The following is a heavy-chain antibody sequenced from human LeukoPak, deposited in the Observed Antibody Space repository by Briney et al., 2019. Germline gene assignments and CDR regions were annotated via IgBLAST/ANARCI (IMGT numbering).Heavy chain of an antibody. J-gene: IGHJ4*02. CDR2: INPNSGGT. D-gene: IGHD3-22*01. Sequence: ASVKVSCKASGYTFTGYYMHWVRQAPGQGLEWMGRINPNSGGTNYAQKFQGRVTMTRDTSISTAYMELSRLRSDDTAVYYCALGMDYYDSSGYSIDYWGQGTLVTVSS. CDR3: ALGMDYYDSSGYSIDY. V-gene: IGHV1-2*06. CDR1: GYTFTGYY.